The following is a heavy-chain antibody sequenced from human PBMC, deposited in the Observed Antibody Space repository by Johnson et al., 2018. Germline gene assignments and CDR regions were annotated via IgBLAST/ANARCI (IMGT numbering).Heavy chain of an antibody. CDR1: GYTFASYD. D-gene: IGHD4-23*01. CDR3: ARDYGGNSGWFDP. CDR2: MRHNSGNT. V-gene: IGHV1-8*01. J-gene: IGHJ5*02. Sequence: QVQLVQSGAEVKKXGASVKVXCKASGYTFASYDLNWVRQATGQGLEWVGWMRHNSGNTGYAQKVQGRGNMTRNTSISTAYMELSSLTSDDTAVYYCARDYGGNSGWFDPWGQGTLVTVSS.